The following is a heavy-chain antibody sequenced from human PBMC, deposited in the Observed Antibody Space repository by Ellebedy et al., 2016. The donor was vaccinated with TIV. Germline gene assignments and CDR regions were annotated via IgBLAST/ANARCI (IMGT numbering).Heavy chain of an antibody. Sequence: GGSLRLSXTASGFTFSDYYMAWIRQTPGKGLEWVSYISGASNYIEYGDSVKGRFIISRDNGKNSVYLQMSSLRPEDTAVYYCARERMTHRTDFDYWGQGTLVTVSS. CDR1: GFTFSDYY. J-gene: IGHJ4*02. D-gene: IGHD2-15*01. CDR3: ARERMTHRTDFDY. V-gene: IGHV3-11*06. CDR2: ISGASNYI.